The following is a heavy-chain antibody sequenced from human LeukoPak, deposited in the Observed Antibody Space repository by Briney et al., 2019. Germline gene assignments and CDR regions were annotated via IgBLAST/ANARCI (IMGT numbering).Heavy chain of an antibody. V-gene: IGHV4-59*01. J-gene: IGHJ4*02. CDR2: IYYSGTT. CDR1: GGSISSYY. D-gene: IGHD6-13*01. Sequence: PSETLSLTCTVSGGSISSYYWSWIRQPPGKGLEWIGYIYYSGTTNYNPSLKSRVTISVDTSKNQFSLKLSSVTAADTAVYYCARGVYIAAAQYAYWGQGTLITVSS. CDR3: ARGVYIAAAQYAY.